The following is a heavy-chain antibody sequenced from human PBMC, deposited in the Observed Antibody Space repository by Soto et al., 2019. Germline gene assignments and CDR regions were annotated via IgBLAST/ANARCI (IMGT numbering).Heavy chain of an antibody. CDR3: ARLHSHGTYGMDV. CDR1: GGSFTYT. CDR2: IIPIFGTT. D-gene: IGHD5-18*01. J-gene: IGHJ6*02. Sequence: GASVKVSCKASGGSFTYTLSWVRQAPGQGLEWTGGIIPIFGTTNYAQKFQGRVTITADESTKTAYMELSTLRSEDTAVYYCARLHSHGTYGMDVWGQGTTVTVSS. V-gene: IGHV1-69*13.